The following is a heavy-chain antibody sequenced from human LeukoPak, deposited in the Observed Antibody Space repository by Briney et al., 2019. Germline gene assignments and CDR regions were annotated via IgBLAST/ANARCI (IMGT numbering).Heavy chain of an antibody. Sequence: SETLSLTCTVSGGSISSYYWSWIRQPPGEGLEWIGYIYYSGSTNYNPSLKSRVTISVDTSKTQFSLKLSSVTAADTALYYCARSLVGDTSSFDYWGQGTLVIVSS. J-gene: IGHJ4*02. D-gene: IGHD1-26*01. CDR3: ARSLVGDTSSFDY. CDR1: GGSISSYY. V-gene: IGHV4-59*08. CDR2: IYYSGST.